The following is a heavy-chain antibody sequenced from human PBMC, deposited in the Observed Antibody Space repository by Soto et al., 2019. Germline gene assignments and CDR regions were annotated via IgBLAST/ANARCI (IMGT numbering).Heavy chain of an antibody. CDR1: GYTFTSYG. D-gene: IGHD3-3*01. CDR3: ARDPRLRFPFLPENWFDP. Sequence: ASVKVSCKASGYTFTSYGISWVRQAPGQGLEWMGWISAYNGNTNYAQKLQGRVTMTTDTSTSTAYMELRSLRSDDTAVYYCARDPRLRFPFLPENWFDPWGQGTLVTVSS. J-gene: IGHJ5*02. V-gene: IGHV1-18*01. CDR2: ISAYNGNT.